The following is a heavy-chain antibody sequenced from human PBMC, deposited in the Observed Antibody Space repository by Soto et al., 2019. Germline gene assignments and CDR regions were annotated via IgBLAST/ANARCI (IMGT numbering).Heavy chain of an antibody. J-gene: IGHJ4*02. CDR2: ISAYNGNT. Sequence: GASVKVSCKASGYTFTSYGISWVRQAPGQGLEWMGWISAYNGNTKYAQKLQGRVTMTTDTFTSTAYMELRSLRSDDTAVYYCARDAAIGKNDYWGQGTLVSVSS. CDR3: ARDAAIGKNDY. CDR1: GYTFTSYG. V-gene: IGHV1-18*01.